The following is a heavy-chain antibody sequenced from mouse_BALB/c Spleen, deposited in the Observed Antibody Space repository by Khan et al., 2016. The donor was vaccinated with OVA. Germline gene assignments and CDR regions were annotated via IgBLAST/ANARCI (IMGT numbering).Heavy chain of an antibody. CDR1: GYTFTDYA. CDR3: ARPDYDGYYDY. V-gene: IGHV1S137*01. CDR2: ISTYSGNT. D-gene: IGHD2-3*01. Sequence: QVQLQQSGPELVRPGVSVKISCKGSGYTFTDYAMYWVKQSHAKSLEWIGLISTYSGNTNYNQKFKHKATMTVDKSSSTAYMELARLTSEDSANYYCARPDYDGYYDYWGKGTTLTVSS. J-gene: IGHJ2*01.